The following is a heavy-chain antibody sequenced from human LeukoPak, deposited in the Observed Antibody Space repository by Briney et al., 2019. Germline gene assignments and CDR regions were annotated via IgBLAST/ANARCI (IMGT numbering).Heavy chain of an antibody. CDR1: GGTFSSYA. J-gene: IGHJ4*02. CDR2: IIPILGIA. V-gene: IGHV1-69*04. D-gene: IGHD2-15*01. Sequence: SVKVSCKASGGTFSSYAIIWVRQAPGQGLEWMGRIIPILGIANYAQKFQGRVTITADKSTSTAYMELSSLRSEDTAVYYCARVVTSGGSSVDYWGQGTLVTVSS. CDR3: ARVVTSGGSSVDY.